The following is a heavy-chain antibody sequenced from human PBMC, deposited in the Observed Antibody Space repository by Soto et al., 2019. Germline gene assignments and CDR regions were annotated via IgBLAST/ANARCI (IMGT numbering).Heavy chain of an antibody. CDR2: ISAYNGNT. V-gene: IGHV1-18*01. D-gene: IGHD6-19*01. CDR1: GYTFTSYC. J-gene: IGHJ3*02. Sequence: ASVKVSCKASGYTFTSYCISWVRQAPGQGLEWMGWISAYNGNTNCAQKLQGRVTMTTDTSTSTAYMELRSLRSDDTAVYYCASGYSSGWYKAFDIWGQGTMVTVSS. CDR3: ASGYSSGWYKAFDI.